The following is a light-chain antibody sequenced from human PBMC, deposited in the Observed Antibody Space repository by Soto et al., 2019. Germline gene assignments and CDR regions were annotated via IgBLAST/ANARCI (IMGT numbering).Light chain of an antibody. J-gene: IGKJ2*01. CDR1: QSIDSY. CDR2: AAS. Sequence: DIQMTQSPSSLSASVGDRVTITCRASQSIDSYLNWYQQKPGKAPNLLIYAASSLQSGVPSRFSGSGSGTDFTLTISSLQPEDFATYFCQQSYNTPYTFGHGTKPETK. V-gene: IGKV1-39*01. CDR3: QQSYNTPYT.